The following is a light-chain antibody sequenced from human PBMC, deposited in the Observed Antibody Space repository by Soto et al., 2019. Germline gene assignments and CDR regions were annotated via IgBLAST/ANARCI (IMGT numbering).Light chain of an antibody. CDR2: DTT. J-gene: IGLJ2*01. CDR3: QAFDSSRIGLL. CDR1: HSDIGAGYG. Sequence: QSVLTQPPSVTGAPGQRVTISCTGSHSDIGAGYGVHWYQQFPHSAPKLLIYDTTNRPSGVPDRFSGSRSGTSASLAITGLQAEDEADYDGQAFDSSRIGLLFGGGTQLTVL. V-gene: IGLV1-40*01.